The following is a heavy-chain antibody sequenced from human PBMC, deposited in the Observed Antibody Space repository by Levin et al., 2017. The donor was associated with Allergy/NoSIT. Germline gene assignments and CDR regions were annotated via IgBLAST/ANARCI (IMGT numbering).Heavy chain of an antibody. J-gene: IGHJ4*02. V-gene: IGHV3-7*01. Sequence: GGSLRLSCAASGFTFSSYWMSWVRQAPGKGLEWVANIKQDGSEKYYVDSVKGRFTISRDNAKNSLYLQMNSLRAEDTAVYYCARDQYSSSWGPQIDYWGQGTLVTVSS. CDR3: ARDQYSSSWGPQIDY. CDR1: GFTFSSYW. CDR2: IKQDGSEK. D-gene: IGHD6-13*01.